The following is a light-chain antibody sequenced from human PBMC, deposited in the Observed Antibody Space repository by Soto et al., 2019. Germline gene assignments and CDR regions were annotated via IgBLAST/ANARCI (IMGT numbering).Light chain of an antibody. J-gene: IGKJ1*01. CDR1: QNINGW. CDR3: QQYNSYSGT. V-gene: IGKV1-5*01. CDR2: DAS. Sequence: DIQMTQSPSTLSASVGDRVTITCRASQNINGWLAWYQQKPGKAPKLLIYDASSLESGVPSRFSGSGSGTEFTLTISTLQPDDFASYYCQQYNSYSGTFGQGTKVDIK.